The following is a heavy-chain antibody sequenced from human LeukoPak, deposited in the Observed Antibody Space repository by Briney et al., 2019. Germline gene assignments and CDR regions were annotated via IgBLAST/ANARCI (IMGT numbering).Heavy chain of an antibody. Sequence: SETLSLTCAVSGASISSSNWWRWARQPPGKGLEWIGEIYHAGTTNYNPSLQSRVTISVDTSRNQFSLKVTSVTAADTAVYYCAKPVVGIRYFDYWGQGTLVTVSS. V-gene: IGHV4-4*02. J-gene: IGHJ4*02. CDR1: GASISSSNW. CDR3: AKPVVGIRYFDY. D-gene: IGHD1-14*01. CDR2: IYHAGTT.